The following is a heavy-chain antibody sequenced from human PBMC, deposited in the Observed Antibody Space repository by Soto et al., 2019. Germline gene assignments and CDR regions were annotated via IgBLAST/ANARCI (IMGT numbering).Heavy chain of an antibody. J-gene: IGHJ4*02. V-gene: IGHV4-59*01. CDR1: GGSISSYY. Sequence: SETLSLTCTVSGGSISSYYWSWIRQPPGKGLEWIGYIHYSGSTSYNPSLKSRVAISVDTSKNQFSLRTEDTAIYYCARDDEGGSYCDLGYWSQGTLVTVSS. CDR2: IHYSGST. D-gene: IGHD3-10*01. CDR3: ARDDEGGSYCDLGY.